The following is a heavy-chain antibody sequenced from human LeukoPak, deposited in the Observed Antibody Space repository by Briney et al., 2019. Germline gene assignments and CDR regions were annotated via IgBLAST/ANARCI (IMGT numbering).Heavy chain of an antibody. D-gene: IGHD5-12*01. Sequence: PGGSLRLSCAASGFIFSSDAMSWVRQAPGKGLEWVSTISGSGYNTYYADSAKGRFTISRDNSANTLHLQMNSLRADDTALYYCAKHSGSYFIYYVDSWGQGTLVTVSS. CDR1: GFIFSSDA. V-gene: IGHV3-23*01. CDR2: ISGSGYNT. J-gene: IGHJ4*02. CDR3: AKHSGSYFIYYVDS.